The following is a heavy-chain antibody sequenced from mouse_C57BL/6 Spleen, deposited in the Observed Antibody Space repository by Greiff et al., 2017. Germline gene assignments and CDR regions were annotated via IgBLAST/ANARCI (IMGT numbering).Heavy chain of an antibody. CDR1: GYAFSSSW. CDR2: IYPGDGDT. CDR3: AIRQTAQAYAMDY. J-gene: IGHJ4*01. V-gene: IGHV1-82*01. Sequence: VKLMESGPELVKPGASVKISCKASGYAFSSSWMNWVKQRPGKGLEWIGRIYPGDGDTNYNGKFKGKATLTADKSSSTAYMQLSSLTSEDSAVYFCAIRQTAQAYAMDYWGQGTSVTVSS. D-gene: IGHD3-2*02.